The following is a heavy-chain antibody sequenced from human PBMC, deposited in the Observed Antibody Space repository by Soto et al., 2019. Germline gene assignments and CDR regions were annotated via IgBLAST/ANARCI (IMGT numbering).Heavy chain of an antibody. D-gene: IGHD3-9*01. CDR3: ARHQDYDILTGYRKPYYYYGRAV. J-gene: IGHJ6*02. CDR1: GGSFSGYY. CDR2: INHSGST. V-gene: IGHV4-34*01. Sequence: PSETLSLTCAVYGGSFSGYYWNWIRQPPGKGLEWIGEINHSGSTNYNPSLKSRVTISVDTSKNQFSLKLSSVTAADTAVYYCARHQDYDILTGYRKPYYYYGRAVWGQGTTVTVS.